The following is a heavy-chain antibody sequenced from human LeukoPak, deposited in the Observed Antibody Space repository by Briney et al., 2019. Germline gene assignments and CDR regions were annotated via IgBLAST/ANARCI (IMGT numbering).Heavy chain of an antibody. Sequence: GESLKISCKGSGYSFTSYWIGWVSQMPGKGLEWMGIIYPGDSDTRYSPSFQGQVTISADKSISTAYLQWSSLKASDTAMYYCARQVGATPPGGYFDYWGQGTLVTVSS. D-gene: IGHD1-26*01. V-gene: IGHV5-51*01. J-gene: IGHJ4*02. CDR1: GYSFTSYW. CDR2: IYPGDSDT. CDR3: ARQVGATPPGGYFDY.